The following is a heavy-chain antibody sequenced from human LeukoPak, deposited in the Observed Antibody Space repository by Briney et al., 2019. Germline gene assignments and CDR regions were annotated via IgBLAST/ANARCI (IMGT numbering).Heavy chain of an antibody. D-gene: IGHD2-2*03. CDR3: ARAGYCSSTSCRSWFDP. Sequence: ASVKVSCKASGYTFTSYDINWVRQATGQGLEWMGWMNPNSGNTGYAQKFQGRVTTTRNTSISTAYMELSSLRSEDTAVYYCARAGYCSSTSCRSWFDPWGQGTLITVSS. J-gene: IGHJ5*02. CDR1: GYTFTSYD. CDR2: MNPNSGNT. V-gene: IGHV1-8*03.